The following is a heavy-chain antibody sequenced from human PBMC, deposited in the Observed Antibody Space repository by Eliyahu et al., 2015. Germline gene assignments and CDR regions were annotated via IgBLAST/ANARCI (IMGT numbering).Heavy chain of an antibody. CDR2: IYYSGST. J-gene: IGHJ6*02. CDR3: AREGIAVSGIHGFDV. D-gene: IGHD6-19*01. V-gene: IGHV4-61*01. CDR1: HGSXLSDSYY. Sequence: QVQLQESGPGLVKPSETLSLTCTVXHGSXLSDSYYWSXIRQPPGKGLEXIGXIYYSGSTYYNPSLKSRVTTSVDTSKNQFSLKLSSVTAADTAVYYCAREGIAVSGIHGFDVWGQGTTVIVSS.